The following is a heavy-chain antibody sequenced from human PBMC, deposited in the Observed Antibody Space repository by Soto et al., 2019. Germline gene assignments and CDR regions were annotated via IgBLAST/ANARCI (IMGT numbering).Heavy chain of an antibody. D-gene: IGHD2-2*02. V-gene: IGHV3-23*01. CDR1: GFTFSSYA. Sequence: EVQLLESGGGLVQPGGSLRLSCAASGFTFSSYAMSWVRQAPGKGLEWVLAVSSSGGSTYYADSVKGRFTISRDKYKNTLYLQMNSMRAEDTAVYYFSSYSASWRGGQYDYWGQGTLVTVSS. CDR2: VSSSGGST. CDR3: SSYSASWRGGQYDY. J-gene: IGHJ4*02.